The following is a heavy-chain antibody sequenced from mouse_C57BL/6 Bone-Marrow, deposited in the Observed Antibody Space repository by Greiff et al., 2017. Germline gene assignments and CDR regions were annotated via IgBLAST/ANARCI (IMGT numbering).Heavy chain of an antibody. CDR3: ARRGYYYGSSSYWYFDV. Sequence: QVQLQQPGAELVKPGASVKLSCKASGYTFTSYWMHWVKQRPGRGLEWIGRIDPNSGGTKYNEKFKSKATLTVDKPSSTAYMQLSSLTSEDSAVYYCARRGYYYGSSSYWYFDVWGTGTTVTVSS. CDR1: GYTFTSYW. CDR2: IDPNSGGT. J-gene: IGHJ1*03. D-gene: IGHD1-1*01. V-gene: IGHV1-72*01.